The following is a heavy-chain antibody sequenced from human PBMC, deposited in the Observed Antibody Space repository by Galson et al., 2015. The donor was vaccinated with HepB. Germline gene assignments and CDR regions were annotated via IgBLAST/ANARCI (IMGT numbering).Heavy chain of an antibody. Sequence: SLRLSCAASGFTFSSYSMNWVRQAPGKGLEWVSYISSSSSTIYYADSVKGRFTISRDNAKNSLYLQMNSLRDEDTAVYYCASLSPRWYYDRPKDPGWGQGTLVTVSS. D-gene: IGHD3-22*01. CDR1: GFTFSSYS. CDR2: ISSSSSTI. CDR3: ASLSPRWYYDRPKDPG. J-gene: IGHJ4*02. V-gene: IGHV3-48*02.